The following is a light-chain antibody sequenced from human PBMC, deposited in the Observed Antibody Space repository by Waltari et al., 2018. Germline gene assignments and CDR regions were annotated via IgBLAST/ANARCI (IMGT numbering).Light chain of an antibody. Sequence: DTVMTPSPATLSVSPGEGATLSCRASQTTYTNLAWYQQKPGQVPRLLISGSSTRATGIPARFSGSGSGTEFTLTISSLQSEDFAVYYCQEYSRWPLTFGGVTKVEIK. J-gene: IGKJ4*01. CDR2: GSS. CDR1: QTTYTN. CDR3: QEYSRWPLT. V-gene: IGKV3-15*01.